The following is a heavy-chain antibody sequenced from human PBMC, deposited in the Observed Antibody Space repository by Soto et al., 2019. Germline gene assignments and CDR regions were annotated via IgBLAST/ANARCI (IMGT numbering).Heavy chain of an antibody. CDR1: GGSISSGDYY. CDR3: ARDFGGTAMVTGYYYYGMDV. D-gene: IGHD5-18*01. Sequence: SETLSLTCTVSGGSISSGDYYWSRIRQPPGKGLEWIGYIYYSGITYYNPSRKSRVTISVHTSKDQFSRKLSSVTAADTAVYYCARDFGGTAMVTGYYYYGMDVWGQGTTDTVSS. V-gene: IGHV4-30-4*01. J-gene: IGHJ6*02. CDR2: IYYSGIT.